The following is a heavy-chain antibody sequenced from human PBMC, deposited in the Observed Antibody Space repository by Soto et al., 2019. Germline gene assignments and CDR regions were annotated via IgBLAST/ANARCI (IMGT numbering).Heavy chain of an antibody. Sequence: GASVKVSCKASGYTFTSYYMHWVRQAPGQGLEWMGIINPSGGSTSYAQKLQGRVTMTRDTSTSTVYTELSSLRSEDTAVYYCARDRLDFDWLLNVGKRGWFDPWGQGTLVTVS. CDR1: GYTFTSYY. CDR2: INPSGGST. CDR3: ARDRLDFDWLLNVGKRGWFDP. D-gene: IGHD3-9*01. J-gene: IGHJ5*02. V-gene: IGHV1-46*01.